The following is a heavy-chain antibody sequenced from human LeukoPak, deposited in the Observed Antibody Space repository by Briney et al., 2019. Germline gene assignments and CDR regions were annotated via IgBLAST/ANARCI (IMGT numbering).Heavy chain of an antibody. CDR3: AKANYYGSSGYYENLDY. Sequence: GGSLRLSCAASGFTFSTNAMNWVRQAPGKGLEGGSAISGSGDSTYHADSGKGRFTISRDNSKNKLYLQMNSLRAEDTAVYYCAKANYYGSSGYYENLDYWGQGTLVTVSS. V-gene: IGHV3-23*01. J-gene: IGHJ4*02. CDR1: GFTFSTNA. D-gene: IGHD3-22*01. CDR2: ISGSGDST.